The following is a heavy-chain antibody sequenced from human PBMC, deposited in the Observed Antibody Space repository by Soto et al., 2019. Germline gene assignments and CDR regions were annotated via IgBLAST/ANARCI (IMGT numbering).Heavy chain of an antibody. D-gene: IGHD2-2*01. CDR3: ARDPPTVPAAFSS. J-gene: IGHJ5*02. CDR2: IYSGGST. Sequence: EVQLVESGGGLVQPGGSLRLSCAASGFTVSSNYMSWVRQAPGKGLEWVSVIYSGGSTYYADSVKGRFTISRDNSKNTLYLQINSLRAEDTAVYYCARDPPTVPAAFSSWGQGTLVTVSS. V-gene: IGHV3-66*01. CDR1: GFTVSSNY.